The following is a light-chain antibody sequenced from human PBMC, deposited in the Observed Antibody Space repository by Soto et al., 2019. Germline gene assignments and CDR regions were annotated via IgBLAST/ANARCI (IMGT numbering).Light chain of an antibody. CDR2: GAS. Sequence: ETVLTQSPGTLSLSPGEKATLYCRASQSVSINYLAWYQQKPGQAPRLLIYGASSRATGIPDRFSGSGSGTDFTLTISRLEPEDFAVYYCQQYGNSAKTFGQGTKVDIK. V-gene: IGKV3-20*01. CDR1: QSVSINY. CDR3: QQYGNSAKT. J-gene: IGKJ1*01.